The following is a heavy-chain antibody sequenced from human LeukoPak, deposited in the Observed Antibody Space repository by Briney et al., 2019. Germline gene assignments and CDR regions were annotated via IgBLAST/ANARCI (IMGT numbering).Heavy chain of an antibody. D-gene: IGHD2-2*01. Sequence: ASVKVSCKASGYTFTGYYMHWVRPAPGQGLEWMGWINPNSGGTNYAQKFQGRVTMTRDTSISTAYMELSRLRSDDTAVYYCARAAIVVVPAVVDYWGQGTLVTVSS. V-gene: IGHV1-2*02. CDR1: GYTFTGYY. CDR3: ARAAIVVVPAVVDY. CDR2: INPNSGGT. J-gene: IGHJ4*02.